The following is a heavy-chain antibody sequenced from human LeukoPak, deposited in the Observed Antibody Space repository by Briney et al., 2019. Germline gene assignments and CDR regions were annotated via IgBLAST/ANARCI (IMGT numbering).Heavy chain of an antibody. J-gene: IGHJ4*02. CDR2: ISYDGNNK. CDR3: AKSSYYDSSGYYREYYFDY. V-gene: IGHV3-30-3*02. CDR1: GFTFSSYA. Sequence: GGSLRLSCAASGFTFSSYAMHWVRQAPGKGLEWVAVISYDGNNKYYADSVRGRFTISRDNSKNTLYLQMNSLRAEDTAVYYCAKSSYYDSSGYYREYYFDYWGQGTLVTVSS. D-gene: IGHD3-22*01.